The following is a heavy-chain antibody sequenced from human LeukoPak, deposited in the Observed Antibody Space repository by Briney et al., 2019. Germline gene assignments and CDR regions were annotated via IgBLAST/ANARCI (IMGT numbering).Heavy chain of an antibody. Sequence: ASVKVSCTASGYTFTAYYMHWVRQAPGQGPAWMGWINPNSGVTNYAQKFQGRVIMTSDTSISTAYMEFSRLRSDDTAMYYCARDLGVTVRPFSLFYWGQGTLVTVSS. CDR2: INPNSGVT. D-gene: IGHD6-6*01. J-gene: IGHJ4*02. V-gene: IGHV1-2*02. CDR1: GYTFTAYY. CDR3: ARDLGVTVRPFSLFY.